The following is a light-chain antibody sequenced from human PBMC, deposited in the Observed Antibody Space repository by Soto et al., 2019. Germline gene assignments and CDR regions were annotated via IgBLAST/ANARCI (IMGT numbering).Light chain of an antibody. CDR1: QSISSGY. V-gene: IGKV3-15*01. Sequence: PGERATLSCRASQSISSGYLAXYEXIXGXXXRXXXYGASTRATGIPARFSGSGYGTEFSLTISSLQSEDFAVYYCQQYINWPRTFGQGNKVDI. J-gene: IGKJ1*01. CDR3: QQYINWPRT. CDR2: GAS.